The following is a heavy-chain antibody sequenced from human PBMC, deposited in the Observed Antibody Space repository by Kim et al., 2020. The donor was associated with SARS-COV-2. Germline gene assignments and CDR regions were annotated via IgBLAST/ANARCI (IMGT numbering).Heavy chain of an antibody. Sequence: GGSLRLSCAASGFSFSTYAIHWVRQTPGKGLEYVSAISTDGAMTNYADSVKGRFTVSRDNSKNTLYLQMGSLRPEDTAVYYCARVVYSSGWYFFDYWGQGTQVTVSS. V-gene: IGHV3-64*02. D-gene: IGHD6-19*01. CDR2: ISTDGAMT. CDR3: ARVVYSSGWYFFDY. J-gene: IGHJ4*02. CDR1: GFSFSTYA.